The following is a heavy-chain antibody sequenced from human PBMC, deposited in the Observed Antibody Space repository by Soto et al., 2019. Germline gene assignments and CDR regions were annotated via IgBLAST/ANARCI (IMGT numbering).Heavy chain of an antibody. D-gene: IGHD3-22*01. V-gene: IGHV3-73*01. Sequence: PGGSLRLSCAASGFTFSSYAMSWVRQAPGKGLEWVGRIRSKTNSYATAYAASVKGRSTISRDGSKNTAYLQMNSLKTEDTAVYYCTRDPRNYYDSSGPANWFDPWGQGTLVTVSS. CDR2: IRSKTNSYAT. J-gene: IGHJ5*02. CDR1: GFTFSSYA. CDR3: TRDPRNYYDSSGPANWFDP.